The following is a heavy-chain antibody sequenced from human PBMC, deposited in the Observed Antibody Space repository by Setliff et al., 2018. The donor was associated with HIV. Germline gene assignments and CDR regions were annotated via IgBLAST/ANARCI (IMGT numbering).Heavy chain of an antibody. J-gene: IGHJ6*03. CDR2: IDYSGST. CDR3: ARAFFFDTSGYRFYYHYMDV. D-gene: IGHD3-22*01. Sequence: PSETLSLTCTVSGGSISSHYWTWIRQPPGRGLEWIGYIDYSGSTNQNPSLKSRVTMSVDTSKNQFSLRLSSVTAADTATYYCARAFFFDTSGYRFYYHYMDVWGKGTTVTVSS. CDR1: GGSISSHY. V-gene: IGHV4-59*11.